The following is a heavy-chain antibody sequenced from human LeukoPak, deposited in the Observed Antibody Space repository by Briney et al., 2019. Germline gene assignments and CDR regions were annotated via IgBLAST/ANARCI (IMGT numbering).Heavy chain of an antibody. CDR3: AKISYNSYGPFDN. CDR2: IWYDGSSK. V-gene: IGHV3-33*06. CDR1: GFTFSSYA. D-gene: IGHD5-24*01. Sequence: GGSLRLSCAASGFTFSSYAMHWVRQAPGKGLEWVAIIWYDGSSKYHADPVKGRSTISRDNSKNTLYLQMNSLRAEDTAVYYCAKISYNSYGPFDNWGQGTLVTVSS. J-gene: IGHJ4*02.